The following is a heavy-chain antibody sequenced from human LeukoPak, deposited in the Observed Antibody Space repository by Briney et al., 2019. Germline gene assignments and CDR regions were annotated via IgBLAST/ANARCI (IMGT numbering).Heavy chain of an antibody. D-gene: IGHD3-3*01. V-gene: IGHV3-30-3*01. CDR1: GFTFSTYA. J-gene: IGHJ4*02. Sequence: GGSLRLSCAASGFTFSTYAMHWVRQAPGKGLEWLTVISYNGSHQYYSDSVRGRFTISRDNSRNSVFLQINRLRPEDTAVYCCATSIRRITISSWGQGTLVTVSS. CDR2: ISYNGSHQ. CDR3: ATSIRRITISS.